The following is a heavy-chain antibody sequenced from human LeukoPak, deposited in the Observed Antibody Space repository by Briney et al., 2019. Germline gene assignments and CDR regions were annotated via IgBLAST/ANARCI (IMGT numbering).Heavy chain of an antibody. D-gene: IGHD3-3*01. CDR3: TSRTYYDFWSGYPGPFDY. CDR1: GFTFSNAR. CDR2: IKSKTDGGTT. V-gene: IGHV3-15*01. J-gene: IGHJ4*02. Sequence: GGSLRLSCAASGFTFSNARMSWVRQAPGKGLEWVGRIKSKTDGGTTDYAAPVKGRFTISRDDSKNTLYLQMNSLKTEDTAVYYCTSRTYYDFWSGYPGPFDYWGQGSLVTVSS.